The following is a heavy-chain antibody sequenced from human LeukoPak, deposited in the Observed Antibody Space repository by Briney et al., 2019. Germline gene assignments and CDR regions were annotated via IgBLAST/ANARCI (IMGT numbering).Heavy chain of an antibody. CDR3: ARAKASRRPATGNWFDP. J-gene: IGHJ5*02. Sequence: SETLSLTCAVSGYSISSGYYWGWIRQPPGKGLEWIGSIYHSGSTYYNPSLKSRVTISVDTSKNQFSLKLSSVSAADTAVYYCARAKASRRPATGNWFDPWGQGTLVTVSS. V-gene: IGHV4-38-2*01. CDR2: IYHSGST. CDR1: GYSISSGYY. D-gene: IGHD1-26*01.